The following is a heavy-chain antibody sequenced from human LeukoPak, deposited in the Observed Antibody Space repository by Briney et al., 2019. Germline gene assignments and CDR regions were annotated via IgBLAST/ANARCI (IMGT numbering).Heavy chain of an antibody. J-gene: IGHJ4*02. CDR3: ARVLAVAAAETIDY. V-gene: IGHV4-4*07. CDR2: IYTSGST. CDR1: GGSISSYY. D-gene: IGHD6-13*01. Sequence: SETLSLTCTVSGGSISSYYWSWIRQPAGKGLEWIGRIYTSGSTNYNPSLKSRVTMSVDTSKNQFSLKLSSVTAADTAVYYCARVLAVAAAETIDYWGQGTLVTVSS.